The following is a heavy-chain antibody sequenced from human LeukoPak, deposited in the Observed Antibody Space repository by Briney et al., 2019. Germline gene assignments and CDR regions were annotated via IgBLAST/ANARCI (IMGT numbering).Heavy chain of an antibody. CDR3: ARGWKDYGDYGDL. CDR1: GYTFTSYE. Sequence: GASVKVSCKASGYTFTSYEINWVRQATGQGLEWMGWMNPNSGNTGYAQKFQGRVTMTRNTSISTAYMELSSLRSEDTAVYYCARGWKDYGDYGDLWGQGTLVTVSS. CDR2: MNPNSGNT. V-gene: IGHV1-8*01. J-gene: IGHJ5*02. D-gene: IGHD4-17*01.